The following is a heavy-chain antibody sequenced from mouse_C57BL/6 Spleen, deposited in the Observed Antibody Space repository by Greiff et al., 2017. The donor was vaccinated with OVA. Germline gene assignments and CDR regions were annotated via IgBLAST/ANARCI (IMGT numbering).Heavy chain of an antibody. V-gene: IGHV5-17*01. CDR2: ISSGSSTI. J-gene: IGHJ3*01. CDR3: ATTEGFAY. CDR1: GFTFSDYG. D-gene: IGHD1-1*01. Sequence: EVKVVESGGGLVKPGGSLKLSCAASGFTFSDYGMHWVRQAPEKGLEWVAYISSGSSTIYYADTVMGRFTISRDNAKNTLFLQMTSLRSEDTAMYYCATTEGFAYWGQGTLVTVSA.